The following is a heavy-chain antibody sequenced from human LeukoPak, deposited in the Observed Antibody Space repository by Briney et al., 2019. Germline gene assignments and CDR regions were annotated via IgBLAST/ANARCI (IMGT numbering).Heavy chain of an antibody. Sequence: GASVKVSFKASGGTFSSYAISWVRQAPGQGLEWMGGIIPIFGTANYAQKFQGRVTITADESTSTAYMELSSLRSEDTAVYYCARDRGGGVWSGYWGFDPWGQGTLVTVPS. J-gene: IGHJ5*02. D-gene: IGHD3-3*01. V-gene: IGHV1-69*13. CDR3: ARDRGGGVWSGYWGFDP. CDR1: GGTFSSYA. CDR2: IIPIFGTA.